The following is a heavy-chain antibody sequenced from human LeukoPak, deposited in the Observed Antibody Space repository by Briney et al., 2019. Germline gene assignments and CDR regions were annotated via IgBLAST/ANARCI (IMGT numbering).Heavy chain of an antibody. V-gene: IGHV3-53*01. Sequence: IYVGGATYYADSVKGRFTISRDNSENTLYLQMKSLRAEDTAVYYCARGDGYNFFDYWGQGTLVTVSS. D-gene: IGHD5-24*01. CDR3: ARGDGYNFFDY. J-gene: IGHJ4*02. CDR2: IYVGGAT.